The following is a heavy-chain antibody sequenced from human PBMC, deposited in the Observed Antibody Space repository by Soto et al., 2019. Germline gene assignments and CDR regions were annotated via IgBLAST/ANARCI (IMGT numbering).Heavy chain of an antibody. CDR3: ARLSTSAGRRDLAC. V-gene: IGHV3-7*01. Sequence: EVQLVEYGGGLVQPGGSLRLSCAASGFSLSSYWMSWVRQAPGKGLEWVANMNQDGSESDYVGSVKGRFTFTRDNAKNSLYLQMNSLRAEDTAVYYCARLSTSAGRRDLACWGQGTLVTVSS. CDR1: GFSLSSYW. J-gene: IGHJ4*02. CDR2: MNQDGSES.